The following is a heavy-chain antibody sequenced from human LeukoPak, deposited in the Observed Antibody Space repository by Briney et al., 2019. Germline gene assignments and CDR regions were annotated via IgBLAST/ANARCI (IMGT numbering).Heavy chain of an antibody. J-gene: IGHJ6*02. D-gene: IGHD6-19*01. CDR2: ISTSGSTK. V-gene: IGHV3-11*04. CDR3: ASRGAVAGHLDV. Sequence: GGSLRLSCAASGFTFSDYYMSWIRQAPGKGLEWVSYISTSGSTKYYADSVKGRFTISRDNTKNSLYLQMNSLRAEDTAVYYCASRGAVAGHLDVWGQGTTVTVSS. CDR1: GFTFSDYY.